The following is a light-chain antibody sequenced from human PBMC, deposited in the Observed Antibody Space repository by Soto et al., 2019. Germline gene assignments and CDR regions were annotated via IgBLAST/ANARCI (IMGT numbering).Light chain of an antibody. Sequence: EIVMTQSPATLSVSPGERATLSCRASQSISSNLAWYQQKPGQAPRLLIFGASTRATGTPARFSGSGSGTELTLTISRMQSEDFAVYYCKHYYNWPRTFGQGTKVDIK. V-gene: IGKV3-15*01. CDR3: KHYYNWPRT. CDR1: QSISSN. J-gene: IGKJ1*01. CDR2: GAS.